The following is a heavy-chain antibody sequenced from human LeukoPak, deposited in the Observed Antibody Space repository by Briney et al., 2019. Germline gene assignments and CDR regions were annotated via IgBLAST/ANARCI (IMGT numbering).Heavy chain of an antibody. D-gene: IGHD4-17*01. CDR3: ARQDLRNFDY. V-gene: IGHV1-2*02. CDR1: GYTFTGYY. Sequence: ASVKVSCKASGYTFTGYYMHWVRQAPGQGLEWMGWINPNSDGTKYAQKFQGRVTMTRDTSITTVYMEVSSLTSDDTAVYYCARQDLRNFDYWGQGTLVTVSS. J-gene: IGHJ4*02. CDR2: INPNSDGT.